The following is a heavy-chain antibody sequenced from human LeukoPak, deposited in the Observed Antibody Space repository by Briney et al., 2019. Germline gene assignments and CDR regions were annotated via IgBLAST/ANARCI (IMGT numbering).Heavy chain of an antibody. J-gene: IGHJ4*02. V-gene: IGHV3-7*01. CDR3: AREGLPYSGDH. CDR2: INGDGSEI. D-gene: IGHD4-11*01. CDR1: GFSFSTYW. Sequence: PGGSLRLSCAASGFSFSTYWMRWARQPPGKGLEWVANINGDGSEINYVDSVKGRFTISRDNAKNSLSLQMNSLTADDTGVYYCAREGLPYSGDHWGQGTLVTVSS.